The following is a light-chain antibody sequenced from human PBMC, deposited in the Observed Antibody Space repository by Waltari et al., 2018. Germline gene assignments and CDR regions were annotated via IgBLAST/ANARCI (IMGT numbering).Light chain of an antibody. CDR1: QSVSSY. V-gene: IGKV3-11*01. CDR2: EAS. Sequence: EIVLTQSPATLSLSPGERATLSCRASQSVSSYLAWYQQKPGQAPRLLIYEASTRATGIPARFSGSGSWTDFTLTISSLEPEDFAVYYCQQRSNWSYTFGQGTKLEIK. J-gene: IGKJ2*01. CDR3: QQRSNWSYT.